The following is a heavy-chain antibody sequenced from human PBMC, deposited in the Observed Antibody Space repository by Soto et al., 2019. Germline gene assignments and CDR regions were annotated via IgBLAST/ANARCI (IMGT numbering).Heavy chain of an antibody. CDR1: GGSISSGGYS. V-gene: IGHV4-30-2*01. CDR3: XXXXCSSTSCLGMDV. D-gene: IGHD2-2*01. J-gene: IGHJ6*02. Sequence: QLQLQESGSGLVKPSQTLSLTCAVSGGSISSGGYSWSWIRQPPGKGLEWIGYIYHSGSTYYNPSLKSRVTISVDRSKNQFSLKLSSVTAADTAVXXXXXXXCSSTSCLGMDVWGQGTTVTVSS. CDR2: IYHSGST.